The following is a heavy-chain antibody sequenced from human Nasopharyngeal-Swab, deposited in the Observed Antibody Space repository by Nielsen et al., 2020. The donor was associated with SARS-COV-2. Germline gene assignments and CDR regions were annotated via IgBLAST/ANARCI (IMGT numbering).Heavy chain of an antibody. Sequence: GESLKISCAASGFTFSSYAMHWVRQAPGKGLEWVAVISYDGSNKYYADSVKGRFTISRDNSKNTLYLQMNSLGAEDTAVYSCARGFCSGGSCLGNAFDIWGQGTMVTVSS. CDR2: ISYDGSNK. J-gene: IGHJ3*02. V-gene: IGHV3-30-3*01. CDR3: ARGFCSGGSCLGNAFDI. D-gene: IGHD2-15*01. CDR1: GFTFSSYA.